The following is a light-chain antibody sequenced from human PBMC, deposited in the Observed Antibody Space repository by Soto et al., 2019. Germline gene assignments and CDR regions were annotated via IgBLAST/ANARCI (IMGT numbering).Light chain of an antibody. V-gene: IGKV3-11*01. CDR3: QQRSNWPPIT. J-gene: IGKJ5*01. CDR2: DAS. CDR1: QSISSY. Sequence: EIVLTQSPDTLSLSPGERATLSCRASQSISSYLAWYQQKPGQAPRLLIYDASNRATGIPARFSGSGSGTDFTLTISSLEPEDCAVYYCQQRSNWPPITFGQGTRLEIK.